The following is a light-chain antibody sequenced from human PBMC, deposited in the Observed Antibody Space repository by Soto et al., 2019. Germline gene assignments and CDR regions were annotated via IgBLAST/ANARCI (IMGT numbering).Light chain of an antibody. V-gene: IGLV1-47*02. J-gene: IGLJ1*01. CDR1: SSNIGINY. CDR3: AVWDDSMSAYV. CDR2: TND. Sequence: QSVLTQPPSASATPGQRVTISCSGSSSNIGINYVYWYQQRPGTAPKLLIYTNDQRPSGVPDRFSGSKSCTSASLAISGLRSEDEGDYYCAVWDDSMSAYVFGTGTKVTVL.